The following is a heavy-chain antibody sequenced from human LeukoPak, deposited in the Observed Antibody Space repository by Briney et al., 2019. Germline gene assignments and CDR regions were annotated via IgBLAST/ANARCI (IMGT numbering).Heavy chain of an antibody. CDR1: GYSFSSYW. Sequence: GESLKISCKGSGYSFSSYWIGWVRQMPGKGLEWMGIINPGDSDTRYSPSLQGQVIVSVDKSITPAYLQWSSLKASDTAMYYCARHRYSRGWLGTDYWGQGTLVTVSS. CDR3: ARHRYSRGWLGTDY. D-gene: IGHD6-19*01. V-gene: IGHV5-51*01. CDR2: INPGDSDT. J-gene: IGHJ4*02.